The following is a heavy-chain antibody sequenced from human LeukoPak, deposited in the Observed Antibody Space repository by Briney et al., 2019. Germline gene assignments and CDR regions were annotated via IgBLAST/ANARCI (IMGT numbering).Heavy chain of an antibody. CDR2: ISAYNGNT. Sequence: ASVKVSCKASGYTFTSYGISWVRQAPGQGLEWMGWISAYNGNTNYAQKLQGRVTMTTDTSTSTAYMELRSLRSDDTAVYYCARVPNSRYTEYSSGWYLDYWGQGTLVTVSS. CDR1: GYTFTSYG. D-gene: IGHD6-19*01. J-gene: IGHJ4*02. CDR3: ARVPNSRYTEYSSGWYLDY. V-gene: IGHV1-18*01.